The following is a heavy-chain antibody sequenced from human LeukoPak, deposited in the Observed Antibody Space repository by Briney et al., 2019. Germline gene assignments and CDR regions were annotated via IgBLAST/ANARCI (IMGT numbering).Heavy chain of an antibody. CDR3: ARVGKGSYPRNYFDY. J-gene: IGHJ4*02. CDR1: GYDFTDYW. D-gene: IGHD1-26*01. Sequence: GESLKISCEGSGYDFTDYWIAWVRQLPGKGLEYMGIIYAGDSETRYSPSFQGQVTMSVDKSISTAYLQWSGLKASDTAMYYCARVGKGSYPRNYFDYWGQGTLVTVSS. V-gene: IGHV5-51*01. CDR2: IYAGDSET.